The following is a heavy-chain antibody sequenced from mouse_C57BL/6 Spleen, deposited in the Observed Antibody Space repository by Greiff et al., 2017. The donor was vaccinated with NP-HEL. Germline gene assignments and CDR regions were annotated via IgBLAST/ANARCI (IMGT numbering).Heavy chain of an antibody. Sequence: QVQLQQPGAELVKPGASVKLSCKASGYTFTSYWMHWVKQRPGQGLEWIGMIHPNSGSTNYNEKFKSKATLTVDKSSSTAYMKLSSLTSEDSAVYYCARSRDSSGSFFDYWGQGTTLTVSS. D-gene: IGHD3-2*02. V-gene: IGHV1-64*01. CDR2: IHPNSGST. CDR1: GYTFTSYW. J-gene: IGHJ2*01. CDR3: ARSRDSSGSFFDY.